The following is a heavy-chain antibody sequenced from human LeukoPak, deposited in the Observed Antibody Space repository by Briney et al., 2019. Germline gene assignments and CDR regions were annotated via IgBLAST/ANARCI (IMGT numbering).Heavy chain of an antibody. V-gene: IGHV3-7*03. CDR3: ARGGGLDV. J-gene: IGHJ6*02. CDR2: INHNGNVN. CDR1: GFTFSSYA. Sequence: GGSLRLSCAASGFTFSSYAMNWARQAPGKGLEWVTSINHNGNVNYYVDSVKGRFTISRDNAKNSLYLQMSNLRAEDTAVYFCARGGGLDVWGQGATVTVSS. D-gene: IGHD3-16*01.